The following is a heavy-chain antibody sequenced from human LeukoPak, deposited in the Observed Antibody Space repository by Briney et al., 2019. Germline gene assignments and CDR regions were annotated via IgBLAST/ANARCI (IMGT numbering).Heavy chain of an antibody. Sequence: GGSLRLSCAASGFTFSSYSMSWVRQAPGKGLEWVSYISSSSSTIYYADSVKGRFTISRDNAKNSLYLQMNSLRAEDTAVYYCARDDMSGSSSWDYYYGMDVWGQGTTVTVSS. V-gene: IGHV3-48*04. CDR2: ISSSSSTI. D-gene: IGHD6-13*01. CDR3: ARDDMSGSSSWDYYYGMDV. CDR1: GFTFSSYS. J-gene: IGHJ6*02.